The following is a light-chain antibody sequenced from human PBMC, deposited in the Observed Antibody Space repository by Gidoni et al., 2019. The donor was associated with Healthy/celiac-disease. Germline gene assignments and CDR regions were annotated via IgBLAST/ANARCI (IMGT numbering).Light chain of an antibody. CDR1: QRVLYSSNNKNY. CDR2: WAS. Sequence: DIVMTQSPDPLAVSLGERATIHCKSSQRVLYSSNNKNYLAWYQQKPGQPPKLLIYWASTRESGVPDRFSGSGSGTDFTLTISSLQAEDVAVYYCQQYYSTPWTFGQGTKVEIK. V-gene: IGKV4-1*01. J-gene: IGKJ1*01. CDR3: QQYYSTPWT.